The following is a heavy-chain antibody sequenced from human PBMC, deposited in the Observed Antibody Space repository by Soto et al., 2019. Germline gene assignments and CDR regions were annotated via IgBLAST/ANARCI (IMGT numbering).Heavy chain of an antibody. Sequence: ETLSLTCTVSGGSISSYYWSWIRQPPGKGLEWIGYIYYSGSTYYNPSLKSRVTISLDTSKNQFSLKLSSVTAADTAVYYCARLMYYDILTGPVSPSYYFDYWGQGTLVTVSS. V-gene: IGHV4-59*06. D-gene: IGHD3-9*01. CDR3: ARLMYYDILTGPVSPSYYFDY. CDR2: IYYSGST. CDR1: GGSISSYY. J-gene: IGHJ4*02.